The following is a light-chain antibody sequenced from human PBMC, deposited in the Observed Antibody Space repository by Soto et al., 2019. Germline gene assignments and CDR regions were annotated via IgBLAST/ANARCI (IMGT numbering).Light chain of an antibody. Sequence: QSVLTQPPSASGTPGQRVTLYCSGSSSNIGSNTVNWYQQLPGTAPKLLIYSNNQRPSGVPDRFSGSKSGTSASLAISGLQAEDEADYYCLAWDDSLNVVVFGGGTKVTVL. V-gene: IGLV1-44*01. CDR3: LAWDDSLNVVV. CDR2: SNN. J-gene: IGLJ2*01. CDR1: SSNIGSNT.